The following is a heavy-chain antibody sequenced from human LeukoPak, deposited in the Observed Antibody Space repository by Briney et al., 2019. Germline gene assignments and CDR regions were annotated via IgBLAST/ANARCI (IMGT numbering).Heavy chain of an antibody. CDR2: IYTGGST. V-gene: IGHV3-53*01. J-gene: IGHJ4*02. CDR1: GFTVSSNY. Sequence: GGSLRLSCAASGFTVSSNYMSWVRQAPHKRLEWVSVIYTGGSTYYADSVKGRFTISRDNPKNTVYLQMNSLRDEDTALYYCAKENSGSYSPVYFWGQGTLVTVSS. D-gene: IGHD3-10*01. CDR3: AKENSGSYSPVYF.